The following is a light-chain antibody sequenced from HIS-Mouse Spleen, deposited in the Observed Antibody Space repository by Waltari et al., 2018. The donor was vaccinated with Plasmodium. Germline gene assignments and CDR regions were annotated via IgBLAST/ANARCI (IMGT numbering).Light chain of an antibody. CDR3: QTWGTGMGV. Sequence: QLVLTQSPSASASLRASVKLTCPLSRGHSSYAIASHQQQPEKVPRYLMKLNSDGSHSKGDGIPDRFSGSSSGAERYLTISSLQSEDEADYYCQTWGTGMGVFGGGTKLTVL. V-gene: IGLV4-69*01. CDR2: LNSDGSH. CDR1: RGHSSYA. J-gene: IGLJ2*01.